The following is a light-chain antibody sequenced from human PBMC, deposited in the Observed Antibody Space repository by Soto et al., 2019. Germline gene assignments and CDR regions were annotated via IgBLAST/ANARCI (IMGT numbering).Light chain of an antibody. CDR3: CSYSRSSTLL. CDR2: DAS. Sequence: QSALTQPASVSVSPGQSITFSCTGNSSDVGGHNIVSWYQQHPGKAPKVVIYDASKRPSGVSDRFSGSKSGNTASLTISGLQAEDEADYYCCSYSRSSTLLFGTGTKVTVL. CDR1: SSDVGGHNI. V-gene: IGLV2-23*01. J-gene: IGLJ1*01.